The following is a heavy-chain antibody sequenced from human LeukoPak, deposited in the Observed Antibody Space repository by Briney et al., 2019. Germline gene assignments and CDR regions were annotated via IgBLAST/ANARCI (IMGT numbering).Heavy chain of an antibody. CDR3: ARAKYGGNSGGDVFDI. Sequence: SETLSLTCTVSGYSMTSGYYWGWVRQPPGKGLEWIATIYHSGNTYYKPSLKSRVTISVDTSKNQFSLKLTSVTAADTAVYYCARAKYGGNSGGDVFDIWGQGTMVTVSS. D-gene: IGHD4-23*01. J-gene: IGHJ3*02. CDR2: IYHSGNT. CDR1: GYSMTSGYY. V-gene: IGHV4-38-2*02.